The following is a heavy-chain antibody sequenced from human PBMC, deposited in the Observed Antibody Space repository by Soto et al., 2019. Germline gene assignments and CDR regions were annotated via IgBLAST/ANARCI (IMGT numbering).Heavy chain of an antibody. CDR1: GFTFSSYG. CDR3: ARDGLVYCSGGSCYDAFAI. V-gene: IGHV3-33*01. J-gene: IGHJ3*02. D-gene: IGHD2-15*01. CDR2: IWYDGSNK. Sequence: QVQLVETGGGVVQPGRSLRLSCTASGFTFSSYGMHWVRQAPGKGLEWVAVIWYDGSNKYYAASVKGRFTISRDNSKNTLYLQMNSLRAEDTAVYYCARDGLVYCSGGSCYDAFAIWGQGTMVTVSS.